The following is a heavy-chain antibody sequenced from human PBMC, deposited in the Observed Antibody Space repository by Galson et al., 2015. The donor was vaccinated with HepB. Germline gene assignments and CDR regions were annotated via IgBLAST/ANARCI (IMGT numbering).Heavy chain of an antibody. CDR3: VVRQLVDI. Sequence: VRQATGQGLEWMGWMNPNSGNTGYAQKFQGRVTMTRNTSISTAYMELSSLRSEDTAVYYCVVRQLVDIWGQGTMVTVSS. J-gene: IGHJ3*02. CDR2: MNPNSGNT. D-gene: IGHD6-13*01. V-gene: IGHV1-8*01.